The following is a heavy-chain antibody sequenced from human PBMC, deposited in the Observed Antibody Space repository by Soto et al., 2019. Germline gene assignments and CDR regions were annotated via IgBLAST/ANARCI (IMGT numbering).Heavy chain of an antibody. D-gene: IGHD2-15*01. CDR2: ISSSSSYI. J-gene: IGHJ4*02. CDR1: GFTFSSYS. Sequence: GGSLRLSCAASGFTFSSYSMNWVRQAPGKGLEWVSSISSSSSYIYYADSVKGRFTISRDNAKNSLYLQMNSLRAEDTAVYYCARPYCSGGSCYSFLVYWGQGTLVTVSS. CDR3: ARPYCSGGSCYSFLVY. V-gene: IGHV3-21*01.